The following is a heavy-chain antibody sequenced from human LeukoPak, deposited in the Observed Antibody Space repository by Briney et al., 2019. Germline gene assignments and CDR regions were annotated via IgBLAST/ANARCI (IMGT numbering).Heavy chain of an antibody. V-gene: IGHV1-2*02. J-gene: IGHJ4*02. CDR3: ARVAAGYCSSTSCRQFDY. CDR2: INPNSGGT. D-gene: IGHD2-2*03. CDR1: GYTFTGYY. Sequence: ASVKVSCKASGYTFTGYYMHWVRQAPGQRLEWMGWINPNSGGTNYAQKFQGRVTMTRDTSISTAYMELSRLRSDDTAVYYCARVAAGYCSSTSCRQFDYWGQGTLVTVSS.